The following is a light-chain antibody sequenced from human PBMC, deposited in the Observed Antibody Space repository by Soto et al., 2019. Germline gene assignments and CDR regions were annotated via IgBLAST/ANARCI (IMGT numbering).Light chain of an antibody. Sequence: QSALTQPPSASGTPGQRVTISCSGSSTNVGRNPVNWYQQLPGTAPKLLIYGNNQRPSGVPDRFSGSKSGTSASLAISGLQSEDEADYYCAAWDDSRNGYVFGTGTKV. CDR2: GNN. CDR3: AAWDDSRNGYV. CDR1: STNVGRNP. V-gene: IGLV1-44*01. J-gene: IGLJ1*01.